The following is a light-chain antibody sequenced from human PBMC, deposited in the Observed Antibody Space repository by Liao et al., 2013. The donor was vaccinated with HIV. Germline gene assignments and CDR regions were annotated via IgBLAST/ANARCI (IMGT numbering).Light chain of an antibody. Sequence: SYELTQPPSVSVSPGQTASITCSGDKLGDKYACWYHQKPGQSPVLVIYQDNKRPSGIPERFSGSNSGNTATLTISGTQAMDEADYYCQAWDSSTYWVFGGGTKLTVL. CDR2: QDN. V-gene: IGLV3-1*01. J-gene: IGLJ3*02. CDR3: QAWDSSTYWV. CDR1: KLGDKY.